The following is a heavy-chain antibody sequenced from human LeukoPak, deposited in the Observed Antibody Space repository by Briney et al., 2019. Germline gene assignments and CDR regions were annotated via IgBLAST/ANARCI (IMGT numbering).Heavy chain of an antibody. J-gene: IGHJ4*02. CDR2: IYHSGST. CDR3: ASLLYGSGSSLDY. D-gene: IGHD3-10*01. CDR1: GGSISSGGYY. Sequence: PSETLSLTCTVSGGSISSGGYYWSWIRQPPGKGLEWIGYIYHSGSTYYNPSLKSRVTISVDRSKNQFSLKLSSVTAADTAVYYCASLLYGSGSSLDYWGQGTLVTVSS. V-gene: IGHV4-30-2*01.